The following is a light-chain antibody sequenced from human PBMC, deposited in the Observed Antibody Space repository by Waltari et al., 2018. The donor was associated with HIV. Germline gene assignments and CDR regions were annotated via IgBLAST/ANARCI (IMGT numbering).Light chain of an antibody. Sequence: FMLTQPHSVSASPGQTITLSCTPSSGSIVSQPMQRYQQRPGGSPTTVILDDNQRPSGASDRFSGSIDTSSNSASLTIVGLRTEDEADYFCQSFDADSQVFGGGTRLTVL. J-gene: IGLJ2*01. CDR3: QSFDADSQV. CDR2: DDN. CDR1: SGSIVSQP. V-gene: IGLV6-57*01.